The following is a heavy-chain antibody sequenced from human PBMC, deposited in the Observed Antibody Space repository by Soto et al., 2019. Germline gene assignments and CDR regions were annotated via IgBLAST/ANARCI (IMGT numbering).Heavy chain of an antibody. CDR3: AKDLRPTTIFGVVIIPHQYYYYMDV. D-gene: IGHD3-3*01. CDR2: ISGSGGST. V-gene: IGHV3-23*01. Sequence: EVQLLESGGGLVQPGGSLRLSCAASGFTFSSYAMSWVRQAPGKGLEWVSAISGSGGSTYYADSVKGRFTISRDNSKNTLYLQMNSLRAEDTAVYYCAKDLRPTTIFGVVIIPHQYYYYMDVWGKGTTVTVSS. J-gene: IGHJ6*03. CDR1: GFTFSSYA.